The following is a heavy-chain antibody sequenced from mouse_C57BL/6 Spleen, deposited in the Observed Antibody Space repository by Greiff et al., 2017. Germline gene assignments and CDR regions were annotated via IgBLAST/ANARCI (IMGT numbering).Heavy chain of an antibody. CDR1: GYTFTSYW. D-gene: IGHD1-1*01. CDR3: ARRYGSSYPDFDY. V-gene: IGHV1-69*01. Sequence: QVQLQQPGAELVMPGASVKLSCKASGYTFTSYWMHWVKQRPGQGLEWIGEIDPSDSSTNYNQKFKGKSTLTVDKSSSTAYMQLSSLTSEDSAVYYCARRYGSSYPDFDYWGQGTILTVSS. J-gene: IGHJ2*01. CDR2: IDPSDSST.